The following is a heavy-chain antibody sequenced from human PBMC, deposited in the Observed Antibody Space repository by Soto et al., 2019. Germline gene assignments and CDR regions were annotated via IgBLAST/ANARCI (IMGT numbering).Heavy chain of an antibody. CDR3: ARQCLRFRVVYYSGMDV. CDR2: IYYSGST. D-gene: IGHD5-12*01. J-gene: IGHJ6*02. V-gene: IGHV4-39*01. Sequence: SETLSLTCTVSGGSISSSSYYWGWIRQPPGKGLEWIGSIYYSGSTYYNPSLKSRVTISVDTSKNQFSLKLSSVTAADTAVYYCARQCLRFRVVYYSGMDVWGQGTTVTAS. CDR1: GGSISSSSYY.